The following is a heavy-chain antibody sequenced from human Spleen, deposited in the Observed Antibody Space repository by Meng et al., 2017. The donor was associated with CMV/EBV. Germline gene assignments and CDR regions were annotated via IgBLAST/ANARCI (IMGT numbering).Heavy chain of an antibody. V-gene: IGHV3-48*03. CDR2: ISSSANTI. J-gene: IGHJ5*02. D-gene: IGHD2-2*01. CDR3: ARAPSTRSVPNWFDP. Sequence: GESLKISCAGSGYTFSNYEMNWVRQAPGKGLEWVSYISSSANTIHYADSVRGRFTISRDNAKNSLYLQMNSLRAEDTAVYYCARAPSTRSVPNWFDPWGQGTLVTVSS. CDR1: GYTFSNYE.